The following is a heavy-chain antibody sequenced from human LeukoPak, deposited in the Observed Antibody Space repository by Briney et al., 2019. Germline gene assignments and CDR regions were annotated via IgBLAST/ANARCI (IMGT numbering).Heavy chain of an antibody. J-gene: IGHJ4*02. D-gene: IGHD2-2*01. Sequence: GGSLRLSXAASGFTFSSYSMNWVRQAPGKGVEWVSSISSRSSYIYYADSVKGRFTISRDNAKNSLYLQMNSLRAEDTAVYYCARDSPHIVVVPAADWGQGTLVTVSS. V-gene: IGHV3-21*01. CDR3: ARDSPHIVVVPAAD. CDR2: ISSRSSYI. CDR1: GFTFSSYS.